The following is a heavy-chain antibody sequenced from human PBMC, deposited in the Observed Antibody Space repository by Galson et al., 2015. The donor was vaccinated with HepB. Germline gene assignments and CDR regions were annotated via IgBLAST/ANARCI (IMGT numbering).Heavy chain of an antibody. J-gene: IGHJ2*01. CDR1: GYSFTSYW. V-gene: IGHV5-10-1*01. CDR2: IDPSDSYT. Sequence: QSGAEVKKPGESLRISCKGSGYSFTSYWISWVRQMPGKGLEWMGRIDPSDSYTNYSPSFQGHVTISADKSISTAYLQWSSLKASDTAMYYCARRPTYDSSGYYYRYFDLWGRGTLVTVSS. CDR3: ARRPTYDSSGYYYRYFDL. D-gene: IGHD3-22*01.